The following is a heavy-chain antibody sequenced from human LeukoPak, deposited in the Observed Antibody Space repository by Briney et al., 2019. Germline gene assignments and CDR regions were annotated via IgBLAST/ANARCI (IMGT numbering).Heavy chain of an antibody. D-gene: IGHD3-9*01. J-gene: IGHJ4*02. CDR2: FDPGDGET. V-gene: IGHV1-24*01. CDR1: GYTLTELS. Sequence: ASVKVSCKVSGYTLTELSMHWVRQAPGKGLEWMGGFDPGDGETIYAQKFQGRVTMTEDTSTDTAYMELSSLRSEDTAVYYCATMGSNYDILTGYFDYWGQGTLVTVSS. CDR3: ATMGSNYDILTGYFDY.